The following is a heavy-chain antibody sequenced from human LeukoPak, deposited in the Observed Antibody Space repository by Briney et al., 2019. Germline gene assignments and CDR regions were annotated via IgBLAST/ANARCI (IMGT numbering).Heavy chain of an antibody. CDR2: IYYTGRT. CDR1: GGSVSSSGYY. D-gene: IGHD2-8*01. V-gene: IGHV4-61*08. J-gene: IGHJ4*02. CDR3: ARRIESLYYFDY. Sequence: PSETPSLTCAVSGGSVSSSGYYWSWIRQPPGKGLEWIAYIYYTGRTNYNPSLKSRVTISLDTSNSQFSLKLSSVTAADTAVYYCARRIESLYYFDYWGQGTLVTVSS.